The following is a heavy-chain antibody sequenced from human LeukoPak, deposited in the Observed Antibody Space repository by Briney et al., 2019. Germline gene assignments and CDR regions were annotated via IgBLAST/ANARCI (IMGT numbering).Heavy chain of an antibody. CDR1: GFTFSSYW. V-gene: IGHV3-7*01. CDR3: ARAVVTGYYYYYYMDV. Sequence: GGSLRLSCAASGFTFSSYWMSWVRQAPGKGLEWVANIKQDGSEKYYVDSVKGRFTISRDNAKNSLYLQMNSLRAEDTAVYYCARAVVTGYYYYYYMDVWGKGTTVTVSS. J-gene: IGHJ6*03. D-gene: IGHD4-23*01. CDR2: IKQDGSEK.